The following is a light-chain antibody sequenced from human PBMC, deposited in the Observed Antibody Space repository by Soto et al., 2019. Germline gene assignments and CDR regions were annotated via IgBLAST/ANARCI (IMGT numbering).Light chain of an antibody. J-gene: IGLJ3*02. CDR1: SGHSAYA. Sequence: QLVLTQSPSASASLGASVKPTCTLSSGHSAYAIAWHQQQSEKGPRFLMKINSDGSHSKGDGFFDRFSGSSSGAERHLTISSLQSEDEADYYCQSLGTGIQVFGGGTKLTVL. V-gene: IGLV4-69*01. CDR2: INSDGSH. CDR3: QSLGTGIQV.